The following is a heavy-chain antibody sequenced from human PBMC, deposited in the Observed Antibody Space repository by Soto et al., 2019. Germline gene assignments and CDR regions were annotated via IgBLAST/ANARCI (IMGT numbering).Heavy chain of an antibody. V-gene: IGHV1-3*01. Sequence: ASVKVSCKTSGYTFSNYGITWVRQAPGQPLEWMGWINAGNGNTKYSQKFQGRVTITRDTSASTAYMELTSLRSEDTAVYYCARELQGLYYFDYWGQGTLVTVSS. CDR2: INAGNGNT. D-gene: IGHD2-15*01. CDR1: GYTFSNYG. CDR3: ARELQGLYYFDY. J-gene: IGHJ4*02.